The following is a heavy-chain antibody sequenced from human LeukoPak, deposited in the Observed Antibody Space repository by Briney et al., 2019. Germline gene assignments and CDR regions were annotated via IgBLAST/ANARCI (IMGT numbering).Heavy chain of an antibody. CDR2: ISSSSSTI. D-gene: IGHD2-2*02. CDR1: GFTFSSYS. CDR3: ARGGPIWRYYYYMDV. J-gene: IGHJ6*03. Sequence: GGSLRLSCAASGFTFSSYSMNWVRQAPGKGLEWVSYISSSSSTIYYADSVKGRFTISRDNAKNSLYLQMNSLRAEDTAVYYCARGGPIWRYYYYMDVWVKGTTVTVSS. V-gene: IGHV3-48*01.